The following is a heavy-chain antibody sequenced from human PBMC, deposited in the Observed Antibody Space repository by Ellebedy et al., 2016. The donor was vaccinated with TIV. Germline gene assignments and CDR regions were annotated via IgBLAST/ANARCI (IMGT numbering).Heavy chain of an antibody. CDR3: ARYHYRTFDP. J-gene: IGHJ5*02. CDR2: ISSSSTTI. V-gene: IGHV3-48*02. CDR1: GFSFSSYS. D-gene: IGHD4-11*01. Sequence: GESLKISCAASGFSFSSYSMNWVRQAPGKGLEWISYISSSSTTIYYADSVKGRFTIPRDNAKNSLYLQMDSLTDEDTAVYYCARYHYRTFDPWGQGTLVTVSS.